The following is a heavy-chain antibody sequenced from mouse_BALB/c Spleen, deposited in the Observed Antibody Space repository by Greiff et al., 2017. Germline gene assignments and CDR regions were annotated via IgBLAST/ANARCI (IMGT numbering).Heavy chain of an antibody. V-gene: IGHV3-2*02. CDR3: ARWNSLLRLRTYFDV. J-gene: IGHJ1*01. D-gene: IGHD1-2*01. Sequence: VQLKQSGPGLVKPSQSLSLTCTVTGYSITSDYAWNWIRQFPGNKLEWMGYISYSGSTSYNPSLKSRISITRDTSKNQFFLQLNSVTTEDTATYYCARWNSLLRLRTYFDVWGAGTTVTVSS. CDR1: GYSITSDYA. CDR2: ISYSGST.